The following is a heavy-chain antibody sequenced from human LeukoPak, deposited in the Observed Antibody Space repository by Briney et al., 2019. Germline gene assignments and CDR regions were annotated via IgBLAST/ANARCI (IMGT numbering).Heavy chain of an antibody. V-gene: IGHV3-48*03. D-gene: IGHD6-13*01. Sequence: GGSLRLSCAASGFTFSSYEMNWVRQAPGKGLEWVSYISSSSSYTNYADSVKGRFTISRDNAKNSLYLQMNSLRAEDTAVYYCARAHLSIAAAGTAGYWGQGTLVTVSS. CDR2: ISSSSSYT. CDR1: GFTFSSYE. J-gene: IGHJ4*02. CDR3: ARAHLSIAAAGTAGY.